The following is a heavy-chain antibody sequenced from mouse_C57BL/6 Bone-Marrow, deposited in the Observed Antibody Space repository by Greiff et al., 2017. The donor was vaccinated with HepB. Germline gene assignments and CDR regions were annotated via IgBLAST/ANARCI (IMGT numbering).Heavy chain of an antibody. CDR3: TGGGGFAY. Sequence: EVQLQESGGGLVQPGGSMKLSCVASGFTFSNYWMNWVRQSPEKGLEWVAQIRLKSDNYATHYAASVKGRFTISRDDSKSSVYLQMNNLRAEDTGIYYCTGGGGFAYWGQGTLVTVSA. D-gene: IGHD1-1*02. CDR1: GFTFSNYW. CDR2: IRLKSDNYAT. V-gene: IGHV6-3*01. J-gene: IGHJ3*01.